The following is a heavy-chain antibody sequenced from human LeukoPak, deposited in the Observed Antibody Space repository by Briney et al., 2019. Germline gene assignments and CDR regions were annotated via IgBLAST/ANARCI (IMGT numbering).Heavy chain of an antibody. J-gene: IGHJ3*02. CDR3: ARLKGIQLWFDAFDI. CDR2: IYPGDSDT. Sequence: GESLKISCKGSGYSFTSYWIGWVRQMPGKGLEWMGIIYPGDSDTRYSPSFQGQVTISADKSTSTAYLQWSSLKASDTAMYYCARLKGIQLWFDAFDIWGQGTMVTVSS. CDR1: GYSFTSYW. V-gene: IGHV5-51*01. D-gene: IGHD5-18*01.